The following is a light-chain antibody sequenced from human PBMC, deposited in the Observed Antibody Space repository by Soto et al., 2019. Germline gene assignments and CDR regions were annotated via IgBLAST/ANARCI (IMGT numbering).Light chain of an antibody. CDR2: AAS. CDR3: QQLNSYPLT. CDR1: QTIMTY. V-gene: IGKV1-9*01. J-gene: IGKJ3*01. Sequence: DIQMTQSPSSLSASVGDEVTITCRASQTIMTYLNWYQQKPGKAPKLLIYAASTLQSGVPSRFSGSGSGTEFTLTISSLQPEDFATYYCQQLNSYPLTFGPGTKVDIK.